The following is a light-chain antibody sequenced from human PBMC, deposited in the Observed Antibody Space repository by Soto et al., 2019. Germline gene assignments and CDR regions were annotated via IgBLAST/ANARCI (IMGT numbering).Light chain of an antibody. J-gene: IGKJ1*01. CDR3: QQYSSYWT. V-gene: IGKV1-5*01. Sequence: DIQMTQSPSTLSASVGDRVTITCRASQSISSWLAWYQQKPGKAPKLLIYGTSSLESGVPSRFSGSGSGTEFTLTISSLQPDDFAIYYCQQYSSYWTFGQGTKV. CDR2: GTS. CDR1: QSISSW.